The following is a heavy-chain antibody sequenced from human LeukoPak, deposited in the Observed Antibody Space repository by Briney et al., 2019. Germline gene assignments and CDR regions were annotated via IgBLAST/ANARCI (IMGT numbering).Heavy chain of an antibody. CDR2: IYYSGST. J-gene: IGHJ4*02. V-gene: IGHV4-31*11. D-gene: IGHD3-22*01. Sequence: SETLSLTCAVYGGSFSGYYWSWIRQHPGKGLEWIGYIYYSGSTYYNPSLKSRVTISVDTSKNQFSLKLSSVTAADTAVYYCARDKGANYYDSSGYYDYWGQGTLVTVSS. CDR1: GGSFSGYY. CDR3: ARDKGANYYDSSGYYDY.